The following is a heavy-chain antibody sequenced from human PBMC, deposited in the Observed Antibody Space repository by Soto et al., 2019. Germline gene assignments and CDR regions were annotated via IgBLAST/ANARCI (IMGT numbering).Heavy chain of an antibody. V-gene: IGHV4-34*01. D-gene: IGHD2-15*01. J-gene: IGHJ4*02. CDR3: ARAAVAAGGPFDK. CDR1: GGSFSGFF. Sequence: SETLSLTCAASGGSFSGFFWGWIRQPPGKGLEWIGEVNHGGSTNYNPSLKSRVTISSDTSKNHFSLTLRSVTAADTAVYYCARAAVAAGGPFDKWGKGAPVTASS. CDR2: VNHGGST.